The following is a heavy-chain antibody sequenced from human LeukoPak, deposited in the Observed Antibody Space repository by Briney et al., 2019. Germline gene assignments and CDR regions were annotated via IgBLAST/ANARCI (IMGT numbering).Heavy chain of an antibody. CDR1: GGSISSGSYY. CDR2: IYTSGST. J-gene: IGHJ4*02. Sequence: SQTLSLTCTVSGGSISSGSYYWSWIRQPAGKGLEWIGRIYTSGSTNYNPSLKSRVTISVDTSKNQFSLKLSSVTAADTAVYYCARNEPLGYWGQRTLVTVSS. V-gene: IGHV4-61*02. D-gene: IGHD1-14*01. CDR3: ARNEPLGY.